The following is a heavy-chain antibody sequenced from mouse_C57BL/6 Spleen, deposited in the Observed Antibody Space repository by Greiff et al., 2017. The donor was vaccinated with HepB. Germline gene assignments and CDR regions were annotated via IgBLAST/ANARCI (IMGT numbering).Heavy chain of an antibody. J-gene: IGHJ4*01. CDR1: GFSLTSYG. V-gene: IGHV2-9*01. CDR3: AKQSAYYTKDHARDY. CDR2: IWGGGST. Sequence: QVQLKESGPGLVAPSQSLSITCTVSGFSLTSYGVDWVRQPPGKGLEWLGVIWGGGSTNYNSALMSSLSTSKDTSKSQVFLKMNSLPTDDTAMYYCAKQSAYYTKDHARDYWGQGTSGTVSS. D-gene: IGHD2-5*01.